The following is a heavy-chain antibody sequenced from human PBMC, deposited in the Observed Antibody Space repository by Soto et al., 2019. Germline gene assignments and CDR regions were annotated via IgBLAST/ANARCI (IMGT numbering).Heavy chain of an antibody. J-gene: IGHJ4*03. D-gene: IGHD2-21*01. CDR2: ISYDGSNK. CDR3: GKELGPGGRGAVAN. CDR1: GFTFSFYG. V-gene: IGHV3-30*18. Sequence: QVQLVESGGGVVQPGRSLRLSCAASGFTFSFYGMHWVRQAPGKGLEWVGVISYDGSNKYYADSVKGRFTISRDNSKNTLYPQMNRLRAEDTAVFYLGKELGPGGRGAVANWGQGTLGTVSS.